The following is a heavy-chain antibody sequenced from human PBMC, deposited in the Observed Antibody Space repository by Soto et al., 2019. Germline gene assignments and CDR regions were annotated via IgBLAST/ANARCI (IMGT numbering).Heavy chain of an antibody. Sequence: EVQLLESGGGLVQPGGSLRLSCAASGFTFSNYAMTWVRQAPGKGLEWVSGISGSGDNTNYADSVKGRFTISRDNSKNTVYLQMRSLEPEDTAVYSCARGFYGSGSYNYWGQGTLVTVSS. J-gene: IGHJ4*02. CDR3: ARGFYGSGSYNY. CDR2: ISGSGDNT. V-gene: IGHV3-23*01. CDR1: GFTFSNYA. D-gene: IGHD3-10*01.